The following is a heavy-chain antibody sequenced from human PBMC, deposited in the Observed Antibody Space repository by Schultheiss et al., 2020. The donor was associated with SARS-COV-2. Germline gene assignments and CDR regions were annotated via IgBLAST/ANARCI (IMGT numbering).Heavy chain of an antibody. V-gene: IGHV1-69*06. Sequence: SVKVSCKASGGTFSSYAISWVRQAPGQGLEWMGGIIPIFGTANYAQKFQGRVTITADKSTSTAYMELSSLRSEDTAVYYCAGYSSGWYGTGDYRGQGTLVTVSS. CDR3: AGYSSGWYGTGDY. J-gene: IGHJ4*02. CDR2: IIPIFGTA. CDR1: GGTFSSYA. D-gene: IGHD6-19*01.